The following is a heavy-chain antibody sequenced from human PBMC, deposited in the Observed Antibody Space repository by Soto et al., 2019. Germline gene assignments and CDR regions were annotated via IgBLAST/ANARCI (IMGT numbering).Heavy chain of an antibody. D-gene: IGHD2-21*01. J-gene: IGHJ3*02. Sequence: PGGSLRLSCAACGFTFSSYAMHWVRQAPGKGLEWVAVISYDGSNKYYADSVKGRFTISRDNSKNTLYLQMNSLRAEDTAVYYCAREGVGIVGVYDAFDIWGQGTMVTVSS. CDR1: GFTFSSYA. CDR2: ISYDGSNK. CDR3: AREGVGIVGVYDAFDI. V-gene: IGHV3-30-3*01.